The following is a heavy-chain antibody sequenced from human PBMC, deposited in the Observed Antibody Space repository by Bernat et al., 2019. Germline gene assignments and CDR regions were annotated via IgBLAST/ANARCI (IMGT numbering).Heavy chain of an antibody. CDR3: ARAHKRYDGMDV. CDR2: IYSGGST. Sequence: EVQLVETGGGLIQPGGSLRLSCAASGFTVSSNYMSWVRQAPGKGLEWVSVIYSGGSTDYADSVKGRFTISRDNSKNTLYLQMNRLRAEDTAVYYCARAHKRYDGMDVWGQGTTVTVSS. V-gene: IGHV3-53*02. J-gene: IGHJ6*02. CDR1: GFTVSSNY.